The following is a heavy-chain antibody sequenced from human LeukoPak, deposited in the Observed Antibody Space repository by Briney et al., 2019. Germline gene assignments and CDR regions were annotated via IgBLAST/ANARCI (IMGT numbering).Heavy chain of an antibody. V-gene: IGHV4-59*12. D-gene: IGHD3-10*01. CDR1: GGSISSYY. Sequence: SETLSLTCTVSGGSISSYYWSWIRQPPGKGLEWIGYIYYSGSTNYNPSLKSRVTISVDTSKNQFSLKLSSVTAADTAVYYCARDQYYYGSGSLGLFDYWGQGTLVTVSS. CDR3: ARDQYYYGSGSLGLFDY. J-gene: IGHJ4*02. CDR2: IYYSGST.